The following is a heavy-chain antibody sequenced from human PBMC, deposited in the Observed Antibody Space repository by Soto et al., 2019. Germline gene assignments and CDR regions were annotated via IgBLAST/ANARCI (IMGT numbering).Heavy chain of an antibody. D-gene: IGHD3-22*01. V-gene: IGHV4-4*07. Sequence: PSETLSLTCTVSGGSISGYYWSWIRQRAGKGLEWIGRIYTSGSTNYNPSLKSRVTMSVDTSKNQFSLKLSSVTAADTAVYYCAGDSYYYDSSXYYVFVHPHYDYYGMDVCGQGTTVTVS. CDR1: GGSISGYY. J-gene: IGHJ6*02. CDR2: IYTSGST. CDR3: AGDSYYYDSSXYYVFVHPHYDYYGMDV.